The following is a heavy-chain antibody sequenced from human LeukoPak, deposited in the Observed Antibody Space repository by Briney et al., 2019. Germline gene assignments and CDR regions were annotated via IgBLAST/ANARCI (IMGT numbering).Heavy chain of an antibody. CDR3: ARGGPAGDFIVVAPTNNAFDI. Sequence: GASVKVSCKASGGTFSSYAISWVRQAPGQGLEWMGIINPSGGSTSYAQKFQGRVTMTRDTSTTTVYMELSSLRSEDTAVYYCARGGPAGDFIVVAPTNNAFDIWGQGTMVTVSS. D-gene: IGHD2-2*01. CDR1: GGTFSSYA. J-gene: IGHJ3*02. CDR2: INPSGGST. V-gene: IGHV1-46*01.